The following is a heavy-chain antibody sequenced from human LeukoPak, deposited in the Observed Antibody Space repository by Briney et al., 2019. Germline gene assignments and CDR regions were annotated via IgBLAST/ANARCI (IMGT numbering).Heavy chain of an antibody. D-gene: IGHD3-10*02. Sequence: GGSLRLSCAASGFTFSSYDMNWVRQAPGKGLEWVSYISSSGSTIYYADSVKGRFTISRDNAKNSLYLQMNSLRAEDTAVYYCAELGITMIGGVWGKGTTVTISS. V-gene: IGHV3-48*03. CDR2: ISSSGSTI. CDR1: GFTFSSYD. J-gene: IGHJ6*04. CDR3: AELGITMIGGV.